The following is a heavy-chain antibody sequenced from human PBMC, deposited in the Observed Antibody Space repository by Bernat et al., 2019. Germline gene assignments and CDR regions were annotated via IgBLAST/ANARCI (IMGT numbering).Heavy chain of an antibody. V-gene: IGHV1-18*04. CDR3: ARDWVDTGYDPNAFDI. CDR2: ISAYNGNT. CDR1: GYTFTSYG. Sequence: QVQLVQSGAEVKKPGASVKVSCKASGYTFTSYGISWVRQAPGQGLEWMGWISAYNGNTNYAQKLQGRVTMTTDTSTSPAYMELRSLRSDDTAVYYCARDWVDTGYDPNAFDIWGQGTMVTVSS. J-gene: IGHJ3*02. D-gene: IGHD5-18*01.